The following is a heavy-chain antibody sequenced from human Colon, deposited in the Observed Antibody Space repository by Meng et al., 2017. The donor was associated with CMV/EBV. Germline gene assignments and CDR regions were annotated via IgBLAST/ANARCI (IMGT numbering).Heavy chain of an antibody. Sequence: GSLRLSCAVYGGSFSGYYWSSIRQPPGKGLEWIGEINHSGSTNYNPSLKSRVTISVDTSKNQFSLKLSSVTAADTAVYYCAARGGLRGGYYFDYWGQGTLVTVSS. V-gene: IGHV4-34*01. CDR3: AARGGLRGGYYFDY. CDR1: GGSFSGYY. CDR2: INHSGST. J-gene: IGHJ4*02. D-gene: IGHD5-12*01.